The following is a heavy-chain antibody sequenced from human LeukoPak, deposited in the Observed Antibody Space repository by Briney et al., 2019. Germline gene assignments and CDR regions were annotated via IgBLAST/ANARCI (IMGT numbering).Heavy chain of an antibody. V-gene: IGHV3-23*01. CDR3: AKDSYTVVTPYYFDY. CDR2: ISGSGGST. Sequence: PGGSLRLSCAASGFIFSSYALSWVRQAPGKGLEWVSAISGSGGSTHYADPVKGRFTISRDNYKNTLYLQMNSLRAEDTAVYYCAKDSYTVVTPYYFDYWGQGTLVTVSS. D-gene: IGHD4-23*01. J-gene: IGHJ4*02. CDR1: GFIFSSYA.